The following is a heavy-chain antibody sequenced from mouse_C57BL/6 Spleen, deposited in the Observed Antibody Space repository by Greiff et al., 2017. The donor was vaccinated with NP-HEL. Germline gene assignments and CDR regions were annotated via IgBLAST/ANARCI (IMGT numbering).Heavy chain of an antibody. D-gene: IGHD1-1*01. CDR2: INPNNGGT. V-gene: IGHV1-18*01. J-gene: IGHJ2*01. CDR3: ARVMRYYGSSYVDYFDY. CDR1: GYTFTDYN. Sequence: VQLQQSGPELVKPGASVKIPCKASGYTFTDYNMDWVKQSHGKSLEWIGDINPNNGGTIYNQKFKGKATLTVDKSSSTAYMELRSLTSEDTAVYYCARVMRYYGSSYVDYFDYWGQGTTLTVSS.